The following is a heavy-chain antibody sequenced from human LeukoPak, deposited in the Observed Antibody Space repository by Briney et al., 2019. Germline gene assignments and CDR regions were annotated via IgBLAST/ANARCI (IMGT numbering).Heavy chain of an antibody. D-gene: IGHD5-12*01. V-gene: IGHV4-59*08. CDR1: GGSISSYY. CDR3: ARKRGYSGYDYGTNWFDP. J-gene: IGHJ5*02. Sequence: TSETLSLTCTVSGGSISSYYWSWIRQPPGKGLEWIGGIYHSGSTYYNPSLKSRVTISVDTSKNQFSLKLSSVTAADTAVYYCARKRGYSGYDYGTNWFDPWGQGTLVTVSS. CDR2: IYHSGST.